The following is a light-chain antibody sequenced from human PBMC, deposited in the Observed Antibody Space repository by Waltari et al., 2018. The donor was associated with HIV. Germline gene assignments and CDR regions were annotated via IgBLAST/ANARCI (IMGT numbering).Light chain of an antibody. V-gene: IGLV3-1*01. CDR3: QAWDSSTVV. CDR1: KLGDKY. Sequence: SYELTQPPSVSVSPGQTASITSSGDKLGDKYACWYQQKPGQSPVLVIYQDSKRPSGIPERFSGSNSGNTATLTISGTQTLDEADYYGQAWDSSTVVFGGGTKLTVL. J-gene: IGLJ2*01. CDR2: QDS.